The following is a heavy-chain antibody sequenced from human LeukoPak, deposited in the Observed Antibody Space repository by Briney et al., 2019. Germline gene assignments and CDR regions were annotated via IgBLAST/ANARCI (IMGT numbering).Heavy chain of an antibody. V-gene: IGHV7-4-1*02. CDR1: GYTFTKYA. CDR2: IDTNTGNP. J-gene: IGHJ4*02. CDR3: ANCYDSSGFFAY. D-gene: IGHD3-22*01. Sequence: ASVKVSCKVSGYTFTKYAISWVRQAPGQGLEYMGWIDTNTGNPTYAQGFTGRFVFSLDTSVSTAYLQISSLKAEDSPIYFCANCYDSSGFFAYWGQGTLVTVSS.